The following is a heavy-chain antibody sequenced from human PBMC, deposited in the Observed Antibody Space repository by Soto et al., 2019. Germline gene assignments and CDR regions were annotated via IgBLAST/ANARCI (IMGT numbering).Heavy chain of an antibody. Sequence: SETLSLTCTVSGASVSTGAYYWGWVRQRPGRGLEWIGYVYESGYTYYNMSLKSRLTISLDRSNNQFSLGLTSVTAADTAVYYCVRALRHTAMVYPWFDPRRQGTLVTVSS. CDR3: VRALRHTAMVYPWFDP. J-gene: IGHJ5*02. D-gene: IGHD5-18*01. CDR2: VYESGYT. V-gene: IGHV4-31*03. CDR1: GASVSTGAYY.